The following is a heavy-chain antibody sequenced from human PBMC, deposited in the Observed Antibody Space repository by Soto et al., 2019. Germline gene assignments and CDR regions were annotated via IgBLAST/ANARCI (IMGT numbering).Heavy chain of an antibody. CDR3: VQSRCGGDCLQSYSSHSYYGLDV. CDR1: GFSFSSIGEG. CDR2: IYWDDDK. Sequence: QITLKESGPTLVKPTQTLTLTCTFPGFSFSSIGEGVGWIRQPPGKALEWLALIYWDDDKRYSPSLKSRLTITKDTSKNQVVLTMTNMDPVDTATYYCVQSRCGGDCLQSYSSHSYYGLDVWGQVTTVTVSS. J-gene: IGHJ6*02. V-gene: IGHV2-5*02. D-gene: IGHD2-21*02.